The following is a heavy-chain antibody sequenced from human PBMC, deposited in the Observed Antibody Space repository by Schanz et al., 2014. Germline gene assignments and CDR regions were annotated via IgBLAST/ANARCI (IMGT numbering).Heavy chain of an antibody. D-gene: IGHD5-12*01. Sequence: QVQLQESGPGLVKPSQTLSLTCTVSGGSISSATYYWSWVRQPAGKGLEWIGRIYSRGSSTYNPSLKSRVTIAIDPSTNQSPLRRNSGPAADTAVYYCARGGSVATIAPYTWFDPWGQGTLVTVSS. CDR1: GGSISSATYY. V-gene: IGHV4-61*02. CDR3: ARGGSVATIAPYTWFDP. CDR2: IYSRGSS. J-gene: IGHJ5*02.